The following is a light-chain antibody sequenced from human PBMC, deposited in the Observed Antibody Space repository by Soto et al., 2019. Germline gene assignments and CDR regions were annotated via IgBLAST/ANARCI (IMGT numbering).Light chain of an antibody. V-gene: IGKV1-5*03. CDR2: KAS. J-gene: IGKJ2*01. Sequence: DIQMTQSPSTLSASVGDRVTITCRASQSISSWLAWYQQKPGKVPKLLIYKASTLESGVPSRFSGSGSGTEFTLAISSLQPDDFATYYCQQYHSYSYTFGQGTKLEIK. CDR3: QQYHSYSYT. CDR1: QSISSW.